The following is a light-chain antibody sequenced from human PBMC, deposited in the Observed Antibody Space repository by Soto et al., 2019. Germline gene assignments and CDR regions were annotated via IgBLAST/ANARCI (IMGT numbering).Light chain of an antibody. Sequence: VVMTQSPLSLPVTLGQPASISCRPSHDLAHSSGNTHMNCFQQSPGQSPRHLLYKVSNRDSGVPDRFSGSGSVTDFTLKISRVEAEDVGVYYCVQGTKWPSTFGQGTKLEIK. J-gene: IGKJ2*01. CDR1: HDLAHSSGNTH. CDR2: KVS. CDR3: VQGTKWPST. V-gene: IGKV2-30*02.